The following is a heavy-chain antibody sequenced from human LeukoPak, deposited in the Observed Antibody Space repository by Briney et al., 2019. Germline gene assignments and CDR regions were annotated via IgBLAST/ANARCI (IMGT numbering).Heavy chain of an antibody. CDR2: ISAYNGNT. CDR1: GYTFTSYG. V-gene: IGHV1-18*01. J-gene: IGHJ3*02. CDR3: ARDQPYSSGWYGDAFDI. Sequence: GASVKVSCKAFGYTFTSYGISWVRQAPGQGLEWMGWISAYNGNTNYAQKLQGRVTMTTDTSTSTAYMELRSLRSDDTAVYYCARDQPYSSGWYGDAFDIWGQGTMVTVSS. D-gene: IGHD6-19*01.